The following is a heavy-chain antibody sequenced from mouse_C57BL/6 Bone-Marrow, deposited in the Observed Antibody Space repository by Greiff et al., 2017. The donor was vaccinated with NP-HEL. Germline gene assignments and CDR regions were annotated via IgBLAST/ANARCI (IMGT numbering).Heavy chain of an antibody. CDR2: SRNKANDYTT. V-gene: IGHV7-1*01. D-gene: IGHD2-2*01. CDR3: ARDGGVTGTWFAY. J-gene: IGHJ3*01. Sequence: EVHLVESGGGLVQSGRSLRLSCATSGFTFSDFYMEWVRQAPGKGLEWIAASRNKANDYTTEYSASVKGRFIVSRDTSQSILYLQMNALRAEDTAIYYCARDGGVTGTWFAYWGQGTLVTVSA. CDR1: GFTFSDFY.